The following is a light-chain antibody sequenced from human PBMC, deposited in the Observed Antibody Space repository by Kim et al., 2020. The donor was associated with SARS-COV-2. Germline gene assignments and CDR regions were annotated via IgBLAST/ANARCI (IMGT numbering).Light chain of an antibody. CDR2: EDT. Sequence: NFMLTQPHSVSESPGKTVTISCTRSSGNIASNYMQWYQQRPGSAPTIVIYEDTQRPSGVPDRFSGSIDSSSNSASLTISGLETEDEADYYCQSYDNTKQVFGGGTQLTVL. CDR1: SGNIASNY. CDR3: QSYDNTKQV. J-gene: IGLJ7*01. V-gene: IGLV6-57*04.